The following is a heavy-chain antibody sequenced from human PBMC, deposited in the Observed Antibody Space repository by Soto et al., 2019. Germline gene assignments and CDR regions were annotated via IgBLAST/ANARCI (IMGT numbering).Heavy chain of an antibody. V-gene: IGHV3-21*06. CDR3: ARGSGTDTGDALDI. CDR2: ISGTGTFI. D-gene: IGHD2-21*02. J-gene: IGHJ3*02. CDR1: GFTFTRHS. Sequence: EVQLVESGGGLVKPGGSLRLSCAASGFTFTRHSMNWVRQAPGKGLEWVSCISGTGTFIYYSYSVKGRFTISRDDAKTSLYLQMNRLTAEDSAVYYCARGSGTDTGDALDIWCSGTMVTFS.